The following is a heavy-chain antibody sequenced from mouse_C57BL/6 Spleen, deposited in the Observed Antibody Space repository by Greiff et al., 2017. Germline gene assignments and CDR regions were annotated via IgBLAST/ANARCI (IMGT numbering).Heavy chain of an antibody. Sequence: EVNVVESGGGLVQPKGSLKLSCAASGFSFHTYAMNWVRQAPGTGLEWVARIRSKSNNYATYYADSVKDRFTISRDDSESMLYLQRNNLQTEDTAMYYGVRGYYGSSRSYWYFDVWGTGTTVTVSS. CDR1: GFSFHTYA. J-gene: IGHJ1*03. CDR2: IRSKSNNYAT. D-gene: IGHD1-1*01. CDR3: VRGYYGSSRSYWYFDV. V-gene: IGHV10-1*01.